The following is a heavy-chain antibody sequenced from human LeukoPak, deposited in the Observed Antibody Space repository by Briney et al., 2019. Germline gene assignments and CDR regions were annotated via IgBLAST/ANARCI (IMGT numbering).Heavy chain of an antibody. J-gene: IGHJ4*02. CDR1: GFTFSTYG. CDR3: ARGPDYFDSSGFYPFFFDS. D-gene: IGHD3-22*01. Sequence: GGSLRLSCAASGFTFSTYGMNWVRQAPGKGLEWVSSISSLNSYIYYSDSVKGRFTISRDNAQNSLYLQMNSLRAEDTAVYYCARGPDYFDSSGFYPFFFDSWGQGALVTVS. V-gene: IGHV3-21*01. CDR2: ISSLNSYI.